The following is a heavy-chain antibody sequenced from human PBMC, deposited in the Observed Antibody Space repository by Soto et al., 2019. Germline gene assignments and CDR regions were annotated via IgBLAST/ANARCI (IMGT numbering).Heavy chain of an antibody. D-gene: IGHD3-16*01. CDR3: ARPYDSTFSSAMDV. V-gene: IGHV3-53*02. J-gene: IGHJ6*02. Sequence: EVQLVETGGGLIQPGGSLRISCAVSGFTVSSNYMSWVRQAPGKGLEWVSILYRGGSTFYADSVKGRFTISRDNSLNTLYLQMNSLRAEDTAVYYCARPYDSTFSSAMDVWGQGTTVTVSS. CDR1: GFTVSSNY. CDR2: LYRGGST.